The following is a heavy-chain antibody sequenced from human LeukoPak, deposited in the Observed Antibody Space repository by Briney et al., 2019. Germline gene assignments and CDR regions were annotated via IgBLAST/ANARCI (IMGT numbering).Heavy chain of an antibody. CDR1: GFTVSSNY. CDR3: ARETYYYGSGSYSGDAFDI. V-gene: IGHV3-20*04. CDR2: INWNGGST. Sequence: GGSLGLSCAASGFTVSSNYMSWVRQAPGKGLEWVSGINWNGGSTGYADSVKGRFTISRDNAKNSLYLQMNSLRAEDTAVYYCARETYYYGSGSYSGDAFDIWGQGTMVTVSS. J-gene: IGHJ3*02. D-gene: IGHD3-10*01.